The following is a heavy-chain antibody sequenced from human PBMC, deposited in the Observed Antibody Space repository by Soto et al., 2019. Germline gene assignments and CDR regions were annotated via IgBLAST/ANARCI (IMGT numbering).Heavy chain of an antibody. CDR2: VSGGGTST. V-gene: IGHV3-23*04. Sequence: EVQLVESGGDFVQPGGSLRLSCAGYGFSFSGYAMSWVRQAPGKGLEWISGVSGGGTSTYYAGSVKGRFTISRDSSVVYLQMNSRRADDTAVYYCAKWGGYYAYYSDMDVWGRGTTVTVSS. CDR3: AKWGGYYAYYSDMDV. J-gene: IGHJ6*02. CDR1: GFSFSGYA. D-gene: IGHD1-26*01.